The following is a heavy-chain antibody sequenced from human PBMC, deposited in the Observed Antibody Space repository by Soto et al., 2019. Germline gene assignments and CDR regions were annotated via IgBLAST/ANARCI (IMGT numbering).Heavy chain of an antibody. J-gene: IGHJ4*02. CDR3: ASLGSWSYDAS. Sequence: EVQLLESGGGLVQPGGSLRLSCAASGFTFSSYAMRWVRQAPVKGLEWVSAISGSGDSTYYADSLKGRFTISRDNTKNSLYLQMNSLRGEDMAVYYCASLGSWSYDASGGQGTVVTVSP. V-gene: IGHV3-23*01. D-gene: IGHD1-26*01. CDR2: ISGSGDST. CDR1: GFTFSSYA.